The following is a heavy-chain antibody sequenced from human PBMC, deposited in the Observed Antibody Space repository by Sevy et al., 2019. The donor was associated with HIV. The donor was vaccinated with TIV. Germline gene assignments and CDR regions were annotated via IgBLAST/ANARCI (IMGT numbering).Heavy chain of an antibody. V-gene: IGHV3-48*02. CDR2: ISSSSSTI. J-gene: IGHJ4*02. CDR3: ARDFMITVGGVIQRGYFDY. Sequence: GGSLRLSCAASGFTFSSYTMNWVRQAPGKGLEWVSYISSSSSTIYYADSVKGRFTISRDNAKNSLYLQMNSLRDEDTAVYYCARDFMITVGGVIQRGYFDYWGQGTLVTVSS. D-gene: IGHD3-16*02. CDR1: GFTFSSYT.